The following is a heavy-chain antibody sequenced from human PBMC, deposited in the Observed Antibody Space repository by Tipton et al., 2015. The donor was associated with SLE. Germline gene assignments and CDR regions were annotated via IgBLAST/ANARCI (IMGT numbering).Heavy chain of an antibody. CDR3: ARSGYSSGWYRANWFDP. D-gene: IGHD6-19*01. CDR1: GGSISSHY. V-gene: IGHV4-4*08. Sequence: TLSLTCTVSGGSISSHYWSWIRQPPGKGLEWIGYIYTSGSTNYNPSLKSRVTISVDTSKNQFSLKLSSVTAADTAVYYCARSGYSSGWYRANWFDPWGQGTLVTVSS. J-gene: IGHJ5*02. CDR2: IYTSGST.